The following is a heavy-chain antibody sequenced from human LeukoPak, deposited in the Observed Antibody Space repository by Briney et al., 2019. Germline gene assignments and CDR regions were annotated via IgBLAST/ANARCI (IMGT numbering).Heavy chain of an antibody. CDR2: IYYSGST. D-gene: IGHD3-16*01. V-gene: IGHV4-30-4*01. J-gene: IGHJ5*02. CDR1: GGSISSGDYY. CDR3: ARWGTGLEFDP. Sequence: SETLSLTCTVSGGSISSGDYYWSWIRRPPGKGLEWIGYIYYSGSTYYNPSLKSRVTISVDTSKNQFSLKLSSVTAADTAVYYCARWGTGLEFDPWGQGTLVTVSS.